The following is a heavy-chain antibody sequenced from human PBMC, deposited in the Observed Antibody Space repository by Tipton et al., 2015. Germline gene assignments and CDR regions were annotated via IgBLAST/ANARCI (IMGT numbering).Heavy chain of an antibody. Sequence: TLSLTCAVSGYSISSGHYWGWIRQPPGKGLEWIATIYHTGSTYYNPSLKSRVTISVDTSKSQFSLRLSSVTAADTAVYYCAAHCISTSCYYWFDPWGQGTLVTVSS. CDR2: IYHTGST. V-gene: IGHV4-38-2*01. J-gene: IGHJ5*02. D-gene: IGHD2-2*01. CDR1: GYSISSGHY. CDR3: AAHCISTSCYYWFDP.